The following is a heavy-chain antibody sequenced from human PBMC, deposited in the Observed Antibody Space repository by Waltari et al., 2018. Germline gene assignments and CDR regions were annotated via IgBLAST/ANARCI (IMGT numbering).Heavy chain of an antibody. D-gene: IGHD3-10*01. CDR1: GFSISSSSNY. V-gene: IGHV4-39*07. Sequence: QLQLQESGPGLVTPSETLSLTCTFSGFSISSSSNYWGWVPQPPGKGLEWIGSIYYSGSTYYNPSLKSRVTISVDTSKNQFSLKLSSVTAADTAVYYCARVSMVQGNAFDIWGQGTMVTVSS. CDR2: IYYSGST. CDR3: ARVSMVQGNAFDI. J-gene: IGHJ3*02.